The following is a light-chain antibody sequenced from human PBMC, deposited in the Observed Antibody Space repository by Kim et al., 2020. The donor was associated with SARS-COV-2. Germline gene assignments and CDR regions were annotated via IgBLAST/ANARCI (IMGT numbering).Light chain of an antibody. CDR2: RNN. V-gene: IGLV10-54*01. Sequence: QAGLTQPHSVSKDLRQTATLTCTGNSNNVGDQGAAWLQHHQGHPPKLLSYRNNNRPSGISERLSASRSGNTASLTITGLQPEDEADYYCSAWDSSLSAWVFGGGTQLTVL. CDR1: SNNVGDQG. J-gene: IGLJ3*02. CDR3: SAWDSSLSAWV.